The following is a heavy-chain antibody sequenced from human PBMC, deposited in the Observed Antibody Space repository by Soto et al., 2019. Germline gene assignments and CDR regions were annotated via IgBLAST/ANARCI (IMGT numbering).Heavy chain of an antibody. D-gene: IGHD1-26*01. J-gene: IGHJ4*02. Sequence: QVQLVQSGTEVKKPGSSVKVSCKASGYTFSSYSISWVRQAPGQGLEWMGRVVPVLGISNYAQRFQGRVTITADRSTSTAYLELNSLTSEDTAVYFCARGAVDQPLLAVFRGQGTLVAVSS. CDR2: VVPVLGIS. CDR3: ARGAVDQPLLAVF. V-gene: IGHV1-69*02. CDR1: GYTFSSYS.